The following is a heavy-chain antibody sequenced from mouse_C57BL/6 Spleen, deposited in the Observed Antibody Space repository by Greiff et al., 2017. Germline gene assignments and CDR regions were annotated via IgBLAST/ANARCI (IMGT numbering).Heavy chain of an antibody. J-gene: IGHJ3*01. D-gene: IGHD1-1*01. V-gene: IGHV1-58*01. CDR1: GYTFTSYG. CDR3: AREKGSNLAWLAY. Sequence: EVKLVESGAELVRPGSSVKMSCKTSGYTFTSYGINWVKQRPGQGLEWIGYIYLGNGYTDYNEKFKGKATLTSDQSSSTAYMQLSSLTSEDSAIYFGAREKGSNLAWLAYWGQGTLVTVSA. CDR2: IYLGNGYT.